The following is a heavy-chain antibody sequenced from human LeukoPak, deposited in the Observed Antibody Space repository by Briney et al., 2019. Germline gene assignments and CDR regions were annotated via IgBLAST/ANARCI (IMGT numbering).Heavy chain of an antibody. CDR2: INHSGST. J-gene: IGHJ3*02. Sequence: SETLSLTCVVYGGSFSGYYWSWIRQPPGRGLEWIGEINHSGSTHYNPSLKSRVTISVDTSKNQFSLNLSSVTAADTAVYYCAKKTTAFDAFDMWGQGTMVTVSS. CDR1: GGSFSGYY. D-gene: IGHD4-17*01. V-gene: IGHV4-34*09. CDR3: AKKTTAFDAFDM.